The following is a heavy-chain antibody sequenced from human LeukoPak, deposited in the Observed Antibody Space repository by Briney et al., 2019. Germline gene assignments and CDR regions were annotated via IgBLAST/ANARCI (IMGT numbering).Heavy chain of an antibody. J-gene: IGHJ3*02. V-gene: IGHV1-18*01. Sequence: ASVKVSCKASGYTFTSYGISWVRQAPGQGLEWMGWISAYNGNTDYVQKLQGRVSMTTDTSTYTAYMELRSLRSEDTAVYYCATESYSGSYLYAFDIWGQGTMVTVSS. CDR3: ATESYSGSYLYAFDI. CDR1: GYTFTSYG. D-gene: IGHD1-26*01. CDR2: ISAYNGNT.